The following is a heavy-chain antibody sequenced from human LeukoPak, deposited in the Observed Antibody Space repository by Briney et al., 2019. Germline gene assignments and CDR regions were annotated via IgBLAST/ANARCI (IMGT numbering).Heavy chain of an antibody. CDR3: ARRTYDLWSGDYTGAFDI. Sequence: SETLSLTCTVSGGSISSYYWSWIRQPPGKGLEWIGYIYYSGSTNYNPSLRSGVTISRDTSKNQFSLRRSAVTAADTAVYYCARRTYDLWSGDYTGAFDIWGQGTMVTVSS. CDR1: GGSISSYY. J-gene: IGHJ3*02. CDR2: IYYSGST. D-gene: IGHD3-3*01. V-gene: IGHV4-59*01.